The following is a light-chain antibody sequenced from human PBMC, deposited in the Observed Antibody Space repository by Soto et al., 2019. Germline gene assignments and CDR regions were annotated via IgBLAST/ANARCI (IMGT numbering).Light chain of an antibody. Sequence: QSVLTQPPLVSAAPGQKVTISCSGSSSNIGGNSVSWYQQLPGTAPKLLIYDDNKRPSGIPDRFSGSKSGTSATLGITGFQTGDEADYYCGSWDSSMSAYVFGAGTKVIVL. J-gene: IGLJ1*01. CDR1: SSNIGGNS. CDR3: GSWDSSMSAYV. CDR2: DDN. V-gene: IGLV1-51*01.